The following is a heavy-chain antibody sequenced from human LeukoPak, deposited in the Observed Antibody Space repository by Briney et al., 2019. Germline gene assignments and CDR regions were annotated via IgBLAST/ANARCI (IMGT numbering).Heavy chain of an antibody. J-gene: IGHJ4*02. CDR1: GFTSSSNW. CDR3: ATVFDY. V-gene: IGHV3-74*01. CDR2: MDDEGSGT. Sequence: GGSLTLSCAVSGFTSSSNWMHWVRQAPGKGLEWVSRMDDEGSGTSYADSVKGRFTISRDNAKNTVYLQMNSLRVEDSAVYYCATVFDYWGQGTLVTVSS.